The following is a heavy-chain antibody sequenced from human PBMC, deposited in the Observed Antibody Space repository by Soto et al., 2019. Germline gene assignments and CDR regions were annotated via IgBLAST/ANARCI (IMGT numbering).Heavy chain of an antibody. CDR1: GFTFSSYG. D-gene: IGHD3-22*01. J-gene: IGHJ3*02. Sequence: GGSLRLSCAASGFTFSSYGMHWVRQAPGKGLEWVAVIWYDGSNKYYADSVKGRFTISRDNSKNTLYLQMNSLRAEDTAVYYCVRVKSSGYSYDAFYIWSQGTMVTVSS. CDR3: VRVKSSGYSYDAFYI. V-gene: IGHV3-33*01. CDR2: IWYDGSNK.